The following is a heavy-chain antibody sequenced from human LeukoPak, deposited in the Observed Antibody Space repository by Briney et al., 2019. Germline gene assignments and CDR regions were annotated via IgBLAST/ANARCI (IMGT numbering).Heavy chain of an antibody. CDR2: INPNSGGT. V-gene: IGHV1-2*02. Sequence: ASVKVSCKASGYTFTGYYMHWVRQAPGQGLEWMGWINPNSGGTNYAQKFQGRVTMTRDTSISTAYMELSRLRSDGTAVYYCARDQRGSGGLDYWGQGTLVTVSS. CDR1: GYTFTGYY. CDR3: ARDQRGSGGLDY. D-gene: IGHD3-10*01. J-gene: IGHJ4*02.